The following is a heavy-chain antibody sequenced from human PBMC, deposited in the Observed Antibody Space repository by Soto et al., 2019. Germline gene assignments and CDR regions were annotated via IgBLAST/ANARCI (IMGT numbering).Heavy chain of an antibody. CDR2: IYYTGNT. Sequence: PSETLSLTCIVSGGSISSYYWSWIRQSPGKGLEWIGYIYYTGNTNYNPSLRSRVTISLDTSKNQFSLNLTSVTAADTAIYYCAPVGIGTTTVDYWGQGTLVTVSS. V-gene: IGHV4-59*08. D-gene: IGHD5-12*01. CDR1: GGSISSYY. CDR3: APVGIGTTTVDY. J-gene: IGHJ4*02.